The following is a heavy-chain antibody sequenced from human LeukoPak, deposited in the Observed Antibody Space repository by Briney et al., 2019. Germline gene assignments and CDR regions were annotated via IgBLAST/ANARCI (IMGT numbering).Heavy chain of an antibody. D-gene: IGHD7-27*01. V-gene: IGHV3-21*05. CDR1: EFTLSSYS. Sequence: GGSLRLSCAASEFTLSSYSMNWVRQAPGKGLEWVSYITNSGNSKSYADSVKGRFTISRDNAKNSLYLQMNSLRAEDTAVYYCARGLTGDPHDAFDIWGQGTMVTVSS. CDR3: ARGLTGDPHDAFDI. CDR2: ITNSGNSK. J-gene: IGHJ3*02.